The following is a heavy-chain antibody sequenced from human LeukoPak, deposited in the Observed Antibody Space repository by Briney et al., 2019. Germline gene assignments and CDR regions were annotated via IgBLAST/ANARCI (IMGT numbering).Heavy chain of an antibody. J-gene: IGHJ4*02. V-gene: IGHV3-21*01. CDR2: ISSSSSYI. D-gene: IGHD3/OR15-3a*01. Sequence: GGPLRLSCAASGFTFSSYSMNWVRQAPGKGLEWVSPISSSSSYIYYADSVKGRFTISRDNAKNSLYLQMDSLRAEDTAVYYCASLGLIDYWGQGTLVTVSS. CDR3: ASLGLIDY. CDR1: GFTFSSYS.